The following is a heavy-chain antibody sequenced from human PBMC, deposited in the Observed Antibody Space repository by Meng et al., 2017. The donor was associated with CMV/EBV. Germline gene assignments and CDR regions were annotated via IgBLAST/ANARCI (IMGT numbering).Heavy chain of an antibody. CDR2: ISAYNGDT. V-gene: IGHV1-18*01. CDR3: ARAPPSILGANFDC. CDR1: GYSFTSYG. D-gene: IGHD1-26*01. J-gene: IGHJ4*02. Sequence: ASVKVSCKASGYSFTSYGISWVRQAPGQGLEWMGWISAYNGDTNYAQKLPGRVTMTTDTSKTTAYMELRSLRSDDTALYYCARAPPSILGANFDCWGQGTLVTVSS.